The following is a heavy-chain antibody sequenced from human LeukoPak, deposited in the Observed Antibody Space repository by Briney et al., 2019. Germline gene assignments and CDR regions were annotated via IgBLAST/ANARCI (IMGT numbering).Heavy chain of an antibody. CDR1: GGSLWSFY. CDR3: ARDIGGPSGNFNGYFHS. J-gene: IGHJ4*02. Sequence: PSETLSLTCTVSGGSLWSFYWSWVRQPAGKGLEWIGRLYNNGSTNYSPSLKSRVIMSFDPSKNQFSLKLNSVTAADTAVYYCARDIGGPSGNFNGYFHSWGQGTLVIVSS. V-gene: IGHV4-4*07. D-gene: IGHD1-26*01. CDR2: LYNNGST.